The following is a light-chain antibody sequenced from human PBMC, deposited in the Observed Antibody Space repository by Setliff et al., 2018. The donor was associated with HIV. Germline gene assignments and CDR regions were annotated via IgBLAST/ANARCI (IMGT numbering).Light chain of an antibody. CDR2: EVN. V-gene: IGLV2-14*01. CDR3: SSYAITNTLP. J-gene: IGLJ1*01. CDR1: GSDVGGYNY. Sequence: QSALTQPASVSGSPGQSITISCTGTGSDVGGYNYVSWYQQHPGKAPKLIISEVNNRPSGVSNRFSGSKSGNAASLTTSGLQTEDEGDYYCSSYAITNTLPFGTGTKVTVL.